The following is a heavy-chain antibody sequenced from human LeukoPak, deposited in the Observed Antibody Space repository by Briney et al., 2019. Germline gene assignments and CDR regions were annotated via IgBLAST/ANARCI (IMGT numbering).Heavy chain of an antibody. J-gene: IGHJ4*02. Sequence: GGSLRLSCAASGFTFSSYGMHWVRQAPGKGLEWVAFIRYDGSNKYYADSVKGRFTISRDNSKNTLYLQMNSLRAEDTAAYYCAKRERDYHDILTGPTPPSNWGQGTLVTVSS. CDR3: AKRERDYHDILTGPTPPSN. CDR1: GFTFSSYG. D-gene: IGHD3-9*01. CDR2: IRYDGSNK. V-gene: IGHV3-30*02.